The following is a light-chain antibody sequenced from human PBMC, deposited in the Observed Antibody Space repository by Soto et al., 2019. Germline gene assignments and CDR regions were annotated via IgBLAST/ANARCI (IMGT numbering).Light chain of an antibody. V-gene: IGKV3-15*01. CDR3: QQYNNWPST. J-gene: IGKJ1*01. CDR1: QSVSSN. Sequence: EILMTQSPATLSVSPGERATPSCRASQSVSSNLAWYQHHPGQAPRLLIYGASTRATGIPARFSGSGAGTEFTLTISSLQSEDFAVYYCQQYNNWPSTFGQGTKVEIK. CDR2: GAS.